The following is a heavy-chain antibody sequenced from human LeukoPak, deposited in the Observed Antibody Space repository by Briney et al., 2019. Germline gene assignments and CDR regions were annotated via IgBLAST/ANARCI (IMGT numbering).Heavy chain of an antibody. V-gene: IGHV3-30*18. D-gene: IGHD5-18*01. Sequence: PGGSLRLSCAASGFTFSDYYTSWIRQAPGEGLEWVAAMSYDESFHYYGESEKGRFIISRQNSMNTVYRQMNSLRPADTAVYFCAKERQSGISYGGGPFDYWGQGILVTVSS. J-gene: IGHJ4*01. CDR2: MSYDESFH. CDR1: GFTFSDYY. CDR3: AKERQSGISYGGGPFDY.